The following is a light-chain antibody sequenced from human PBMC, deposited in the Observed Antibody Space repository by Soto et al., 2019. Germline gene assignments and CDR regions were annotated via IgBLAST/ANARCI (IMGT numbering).Light chain of an antibody. CDR2: GAS. CDR1: PSISRD. Sequence: EIVMTQSPATLSVSPGQRATLSCRARPSISRDLAWFQQKNGQAPRLLMYGASTRATGIPAKFSGSGSGTEFTLTIDGLQSEDFAVYYCQQYNNWPYTFGQGTKLEI. V-gene: IGKV3-15*01. CDR3: QQYNNWPYT. J-gene: IGKJ2*01.